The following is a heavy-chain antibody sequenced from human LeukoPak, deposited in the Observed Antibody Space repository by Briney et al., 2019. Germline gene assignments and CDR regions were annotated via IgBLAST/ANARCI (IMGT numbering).Heavy chain of an antibody. CDR1: GDSVSSNSAA. J-gene: IGHJ4*02. D-gene: IGHD2-2*02. CDR3: ARRYCSSTSCYMFYY. Sequence: SQTLSLTCAISGDSVSSNSAAWNWIRPSPSRGLEWLGRTYYRSKWYNDYAVSVKSRITINPDTSKNQCSLQLNFVTPEDTAVYYCARRYCSSTSCYMFYYWGQGTLVTVSS. CDR2: TYYRSKWYN. V-gene: IGHV6-1*01.